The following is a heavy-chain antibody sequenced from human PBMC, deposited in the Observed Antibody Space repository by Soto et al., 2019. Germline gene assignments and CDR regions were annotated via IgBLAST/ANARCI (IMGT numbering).Heavy chain of an antibody. CDR2: INHSGST. V-gene: IGHV4-34*01. D-gene: IGHD2-2*01. CDR1: GGSFSGYY. Sequence: QVQLQQWGAGLLKPSETLSLTCAVYGGSFSGYYWSWIRQPPGKGLDWIGEINHSGSTNYNPSHNGRVTISVDTSKNQFSLKLSYVTAADTAVYYCAIGLSRGVVPAARGPNWFDPWGQGNLVTVSS. J-gene: IGHJ5*02. CDR3: AIGLSRGVVPAARGPNWFDP.